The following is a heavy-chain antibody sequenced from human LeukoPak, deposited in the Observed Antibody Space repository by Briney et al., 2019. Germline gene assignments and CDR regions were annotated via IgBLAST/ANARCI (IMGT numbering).Heavy chain of an antibody. J-gene: IGHJ6*02. V-gene: IGHV3-30*02. CDR2: IRYDGSNK. CDR1: GFTFSSYG. Sequence: GGSLRLSCEASGFTFSSYGMHWVRQAPGKGLEWVAFIRYDGSNKYYADSVKGRFTISRDNSKNTLYLQMNSLRAEDTAVYYCAKASDYYGSGRGNHYYYYGMDVWGQGTTVTVSS. CDR3: AKASDYYGSGRGNHYYYYGMDV. D-gene: IGHD3-10*01.